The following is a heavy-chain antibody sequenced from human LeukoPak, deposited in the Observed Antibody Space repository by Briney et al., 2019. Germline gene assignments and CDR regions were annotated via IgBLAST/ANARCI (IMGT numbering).Heavy chain of an antibody. Sequence: GGSLRLSCVASGFTFSRYGMHWIRRAPGKGLEGVAVIWFDGSKRYYADSVKGRFIISRDDSKNMLYLQMNSLRVEDTAIYYCARDPGVTTFYFDSWGQGALVTVSS. CDR1: GFTFSRYG. V-gene: IGHV3-33*01. CDR3: ARDPGVTTFYFDS. J-gene: IGHJ4*02. CDR2: IWFDGSKR. D-gene: IGHD4-17*01.